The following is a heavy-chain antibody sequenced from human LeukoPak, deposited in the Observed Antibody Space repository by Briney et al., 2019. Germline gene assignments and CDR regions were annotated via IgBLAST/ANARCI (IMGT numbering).Heavy chain of an antibody. CDR3: ARGVVVPAAIDY. D-gene: IGHD2-2*01. CDR1: GYSISSGYY. J-gene: IGHJ4*02. V-gene: IGHV4-38-2*01. CDR2: IYHSVST. Sequence: KPSETLSLTCAVSGYSISSGYYWGWIRQPPGKGLEWIGSIYHSVSTYYNPSLKSRVTISVDTSKNQFSLKLSSVTAADTAVYYCARGVVVPAAIDYWGQGTLVTVSS.